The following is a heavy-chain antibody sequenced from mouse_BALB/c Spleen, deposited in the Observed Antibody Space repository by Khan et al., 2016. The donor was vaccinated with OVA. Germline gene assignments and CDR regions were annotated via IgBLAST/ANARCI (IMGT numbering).Heavy chain of an antibody. CDR3: ARGYFGNYEFAY. CDR2: IFPGTGTT. CDR1: GYTFTSYW. J-gene: IGHJ3*01. D-gene: IGHD2-1*01. V-gene: IGHV1S132*01. Sequence: QVQLKQSGAELVKPGASVKLSCKTSGYTFTSYWILWVKQRPGQGPGWIGQIFPGTGTTYYNENFKGKATLTIDTSSTTASMHLSSLTSEDSAVYFCARGYFGNYEFAYWGQGTLVTVSA.